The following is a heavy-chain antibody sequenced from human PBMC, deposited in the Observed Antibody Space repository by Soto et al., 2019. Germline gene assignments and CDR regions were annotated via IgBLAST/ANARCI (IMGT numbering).Heavy chain of an antibody. V-gene: IGHV4-61*01. D-gene: IGHD3-3*01. CDR3: ARYSPSVGDYDFWSGYSPTGPFDY. J-gene: IGHJ4*02. Sequence: SETLSLTCTVSGGSVSSGSYYWSWIRQPPGKGLEWIGYIYYSGSTNYNPSLKSRVTISVDTSKNQFSLKLSSVTAADTAVYYCARYSPSVGDYDFWSGYSPTGPFDYWGQGTLVTVSS. CDR1: GGSVSSGSYY. CDR2: IYYSGST.